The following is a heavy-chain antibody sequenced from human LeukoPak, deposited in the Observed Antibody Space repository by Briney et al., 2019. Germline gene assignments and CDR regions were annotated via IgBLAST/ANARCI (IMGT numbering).Heavy chain of an antibody. CDR3: ARALRVAVAGTIWFDP. CDR1: GGSISSHY. J-gene: IGHJ5*02. Sequence: SETLSLTCTVSGGSISSHYWSWSRQPPGKGLEWIGYIYYSGSTNYNPSLKSRVTISVDTSKNQFSLKLSSVTAADTAVYYCARALRVAVAGTIWFDPWGQGTLVTVSS. D-gene: IGHD6-19*01. V-gene: IGHV4-59*11. CDR2: IYYSGST.